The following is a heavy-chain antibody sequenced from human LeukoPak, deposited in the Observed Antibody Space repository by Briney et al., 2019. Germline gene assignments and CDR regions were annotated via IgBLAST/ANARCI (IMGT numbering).Heavy chain of an antibody. V-gene: IGHV4-39*01. CDR1: GGSISSSSYY. CDR2: IYYSGTT. D-gene: IGHD6-13*01. J-gene: IGHJ6*03. CDR3: ARHVVGAAAGRLAYYYMDV. Sequence: SETLSLTCTVSGGSISSSSYYWGWIRQPPGKGLEWIGSIYYSGTTYYNPSLKSRVTISVDTSKNQFSLKLSSVTAADTAVYYCARHVVGAAAGRLAYYYMDVWGKGTTVTISS.